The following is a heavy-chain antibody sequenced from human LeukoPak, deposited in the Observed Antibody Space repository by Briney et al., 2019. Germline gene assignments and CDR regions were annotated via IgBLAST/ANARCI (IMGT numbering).Heavy chain of an antibody. J-gene: IGHJ4*02. Sequence: SVKVSSKASGGTFSSYAISWVRQAPGQGLEWMGGIIPIFGTANYAQKFQGRVTITADESTSTAYMELSSLRSEDTAVYYCARVVVVIKTPNLYYFDYWGQGTLVTVSS. CDR2: IIPIFGTA. V-gene: IGHV1-69*13. CDR3: ARVVVVIKTPNLYYFDY. D-gene: IGHD3-22*01. CDR1: GGTFSSYA.